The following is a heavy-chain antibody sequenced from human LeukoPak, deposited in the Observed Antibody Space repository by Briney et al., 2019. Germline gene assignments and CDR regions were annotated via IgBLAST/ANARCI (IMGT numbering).Heavy chain of an antibody. J-gene: IGHJ4*02. CDR2: INGDGRTT. CDR1: GFTFNYNW. D-gene: IGHD3-22*01. V-gene: IGHV3-74*01. Sequence: PGGSLRLSCAASGFTFNYNWMHWVRQGPGKGLVWVSRINGDGRTTSYADSVKGRFTISRDNSKNTLYLQMNSLRAEDTAVYYCARDHYDSSGYYDYWGQGTLVTVSS. CDR3: ARDHYDSSGYYDY.